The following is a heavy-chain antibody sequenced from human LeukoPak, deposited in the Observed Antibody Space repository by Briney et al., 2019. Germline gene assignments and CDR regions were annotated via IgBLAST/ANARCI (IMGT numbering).Heavy chain of an antibody. CDR1: GFTFSSYA. Sequence: GGSLRLSCSASGFTFSSYAIHWVRQAPGKGLEFVSAINTNGGNTYYADSVKGRFTISRDNSKNTVYLQMSSLRAEGTAVYYCLKAAGNLLYDYWGQGTLVTVSS. CDR3: LKAAGNLLYDY. CDR2: INTNGGNT. D-gene: IGHD2-2*02. J-gene: IGHJ4*02. V-gene: IGHV3-64D*06.